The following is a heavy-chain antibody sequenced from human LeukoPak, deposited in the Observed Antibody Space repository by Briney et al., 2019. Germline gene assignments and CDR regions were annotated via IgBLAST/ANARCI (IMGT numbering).Heavy chain of an antibody. D-gene: IGHD4-17*01. CDR2: IIPIFGTA. CDR3: ARGGIDYGDWKRPIEPNYYYYGMDV. Sequence: SVKVSCKASGGTFSSYAISWVRQAPGQGLEWMGGIIPIFGTANYAQKFQGRVTITADESTSTAYMELSSLRSEDTAVYYCARGGIDYGDWKRPIEPNYYYYGMDVWGQGTTVTVSS. J-gene: IGHJ6*02. CDR1: GGTFSSYA. V-gene: IGHV1-69*13.